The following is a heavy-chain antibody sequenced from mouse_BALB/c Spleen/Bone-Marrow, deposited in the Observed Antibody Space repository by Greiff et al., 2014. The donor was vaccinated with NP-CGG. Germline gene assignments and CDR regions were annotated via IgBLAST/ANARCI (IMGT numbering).Heavy chain of an antibody. Sequence: LQQSGAELVRPGSSVKIYCKASGYAFSSYWMTWVKQRPGQGLEWIGQIYPGEGETNYNGKFKGKATLTADKSSSTAYMQLSGLTSEDSAVYFRAKVTTGFAYWGQGTLVNVSA. V-gene: IGHV1-80*01. CDR2: IYPGEGET. J-gene: IGHJ3*01. D-gene: IGHD2-2*01. CDR3: AKVTTGFAY. CDR1: GYAFSSYW.